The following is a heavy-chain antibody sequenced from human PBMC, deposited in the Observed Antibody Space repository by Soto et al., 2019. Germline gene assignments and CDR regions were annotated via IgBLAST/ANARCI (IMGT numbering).Heavy chain of an antibody. Sequence: ASVKVSCKASGYTFTSYGISWVRQAPGQGLEWMGWTSAYNGNTNYAQKLQGRVTMTTDTSTSTAYMELRSLRSDDTAVYYCAREVTGYSSSWYYFDYWGQGTLVTVSS. CDR2: TSAYNGNT. J-gene: IGHJ4*02. CDR3: AREVTGYSSSWYYFDY. V-gene: IGHV1-18*04. D-gene: IGHD6-13*01. CDR1: GYTFTSYG.